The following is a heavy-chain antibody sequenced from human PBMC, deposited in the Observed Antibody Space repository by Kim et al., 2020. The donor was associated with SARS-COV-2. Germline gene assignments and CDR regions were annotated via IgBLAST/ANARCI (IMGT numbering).Heavy chain of an antibody. CDR2: ISVYMCKS. CDR1: VYTFTSYV. J-gene: IGHJ4*02. D-gene: IGHD6-13*01. CDR3: ARDEGQYSSSWSHFDY. Sequence: ASVKVSCKASVYTFTSYVIMGVRQSAGQGLECVGCISVYMCKSNYVQKIQGRVTMTTVTSTSTAYMELRSLRSDDTAVYYCARDEGQYSSSWSHFDYWGQGTLVTVSS. V-gene: IGHV1-18*04.